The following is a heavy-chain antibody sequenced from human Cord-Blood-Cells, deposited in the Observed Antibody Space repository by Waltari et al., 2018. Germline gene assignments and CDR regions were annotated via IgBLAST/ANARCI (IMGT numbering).Heavy chain of an antibody. CDR3: ARYSSYDPFDY. D-gene: IGHD6-6*01. CDR1: GFTFSSYG. J-gene: IGHJ4*02. CDR2: IKQDGSEK. Sequence: EVQLVESGGGLVQPGGSLRLSCAASGFTFSSYGMSWVRQAPGKGLEWVANIKQDGSEKYYVDSVKGRFTISRDNAKNSLYLQMNSLRAEDTAVYYCARYSSYDPFDYWGQGTLVTVSS. V-gene: IGHV3-7*01.